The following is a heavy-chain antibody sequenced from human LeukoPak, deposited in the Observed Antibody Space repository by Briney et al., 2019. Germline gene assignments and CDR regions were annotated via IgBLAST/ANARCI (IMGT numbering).Heavy chain of an antibody. CDR2: ISYDGSNK. CDR1: GFTFSSYV. CDR3: ARVRTRSYEFDY. Sequence: AGGPLRLSCAASGFTFSSYVMHWVRQAPGKGLEWVAVISYDGSNKYYADSVKGRFTISRDNSKNTLYLQMNSLRAEDTAVYYCARVRTRSYEFDYWGQGTLVTVSS. D-gene: IGHD1-26*01. J-gene: IGHJ4*02. V-gene: IGHV3-30-3*01.